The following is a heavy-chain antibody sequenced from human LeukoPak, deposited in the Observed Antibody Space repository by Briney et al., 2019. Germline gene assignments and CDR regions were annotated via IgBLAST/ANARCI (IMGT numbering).Heavy chain of an antibody. CDR3: ARDALTIFGVVTPFDP. Sequence: ASVKVSCKASGYTFNSYGISWVRQAPGQGLEWMGWISAYNGNTNYAQKLQGRVTMTTDTSTSTAYMELRSLRSDDTAVYYCARDALTIFGVVTPFDPWGQGTLVTVSS. CDR1: GYTFNSYG. V-gene: IGHV1-18*01. D-gene: IGHD3-3*01. CDR2: ISAYNGNT. J-gene: IGHJ5*02.